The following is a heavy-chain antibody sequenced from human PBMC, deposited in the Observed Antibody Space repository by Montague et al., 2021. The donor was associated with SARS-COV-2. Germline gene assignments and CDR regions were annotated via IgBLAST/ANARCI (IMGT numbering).Heavy chain of an antibody. J-gene: IGHJ5*01. D-gene: IGHD2-15*01. CDR3: ARQEPIVVVVAAARGWFGP. V-gene: IGHV4-39*01. CDR2: IYYSGST. CDR1: GGSISSSSYY. Sequence: SETLSLTCTVSGGSISSSSYYWGWIRQPPGKGLEWIGSIYYSGSTYYNPSLKSRVTISVDTSKNQFSLKLSSVTAADTAVYYCARQEPIVVVVAAARGWFGPRGQGTPVTVSS.